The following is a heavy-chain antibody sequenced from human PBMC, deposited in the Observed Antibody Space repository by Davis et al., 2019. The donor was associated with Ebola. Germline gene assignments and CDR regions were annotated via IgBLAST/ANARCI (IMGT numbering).Heavy chain of an antibody. CDR1: GYTFTSYA. CDR2: INAGNGNT. Sequence: AVSVKVSCKASGYTFTSYAMHWVRQAPGQRLEWMGWINAGNGNTKYSQKFQGRVTITRDTSASTAYMELSSLRSEDTAVYYCARTPGYCSGGSCYSGDYWGQGTLVTVSS. CDR3: ARTPGYCSGGSCYSGDY. D-gene: IGHD2-15*01. V-gene: IGHV1-3*01. J-gene: IGHJ4*02.